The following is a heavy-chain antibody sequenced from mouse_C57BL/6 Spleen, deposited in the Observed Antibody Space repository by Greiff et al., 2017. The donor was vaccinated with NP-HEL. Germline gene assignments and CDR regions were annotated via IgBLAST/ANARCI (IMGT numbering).Heavy chain of an antibody. D-gene: IGHD1-1*01. CDR3: ARGDRVVATRYFDV. CDR2: ISYDGSN. V-gene: IGHV3-6*01. Sequence: EVKLMESGPGLVKPSQSLSLTCSVTGYSITSGYYWNWIRQFPGNKLEWMGYISYDGSNNYNPSLKNRISITRDTSKNQFFLKLNSVTTEDTATYYCARGDRVVATRYFDVWGTGTTVTVSS. J-gene: IGHJ1*03. CDR1: GYSITSGYY.